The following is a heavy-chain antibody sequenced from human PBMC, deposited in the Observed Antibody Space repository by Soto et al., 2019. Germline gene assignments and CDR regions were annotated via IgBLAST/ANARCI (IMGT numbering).Heavy chain of an antibody. CDR1: GYTFTSYG. CDR3: ARDYDILTGYMDYFDY. J-gene: IGHJ4*02. V-gene: IGHV1-18*01. CDR2: ISAYNGNT. Sequence: QVQLVQSGAEVKKPGASVKVSCKASGYTFTSYGISWVRQAPGQGLEWMGWISAYNGNTNYAQKLQGRVTMTTDTSTSTADIELRILRSYDTAVYYCARDYDILTGYMDYFDYWGQGTLVTVSS. D-gene: IGHD3-9*01.